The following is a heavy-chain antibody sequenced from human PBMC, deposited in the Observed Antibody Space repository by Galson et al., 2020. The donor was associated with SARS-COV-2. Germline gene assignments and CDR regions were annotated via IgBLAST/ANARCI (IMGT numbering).Heavy chain of an antibody. CDR2: MNPNSGNT. D-gene: IGHD3-22*01. Sequence: ASVKVSCKASGYTFTSYDIHWVRQATGQGLEWMGWMNPNSGNTGYAQKFQGRVTMTRNTSISTAYMELSSLRSEDTAVYYCARAGTYYYDSSGYYYGGLVNWFDPWGQGTLVTVSS. CDR3: ARAGTYYYDSSGYYYGGLVNWFDP. CDR1: GYTFTSYD. V-gene: IGHV1-8*01. J-gene: IGHJ5*02.